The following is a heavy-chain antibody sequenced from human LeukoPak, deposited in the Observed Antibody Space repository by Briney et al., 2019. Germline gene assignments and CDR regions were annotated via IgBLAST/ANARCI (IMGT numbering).Heavy chain of an antibody. V-gene: IGHV4-4*07. CDR1: GGSISGYY. J-gene: IGHJ4*02. CDR3: ARVGAGYYKVVSY. D-gene: IGHD3-22*01. Sequence: SETLSLTCTVSGGSISGYYGTWIRQPAGKGLEWIGRIYISGTTNYNPSLKSRVTMSVDTSNNQFSLKLSSVTAADTAVYYCARVGAGYYKVVSYWGQGTLVTVSS. CDR2: IYISGTT.